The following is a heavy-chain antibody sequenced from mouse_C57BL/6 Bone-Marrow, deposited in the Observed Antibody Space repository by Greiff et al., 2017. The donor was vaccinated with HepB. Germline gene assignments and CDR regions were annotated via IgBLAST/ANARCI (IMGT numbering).Heavy chain of an antibody. J-gene: IGHJ3*01. CDR2: IDPEYGDT. CDR1: GFNINDDY. V-gene: IGHV14-4*01. Sequence: VQLQQSGAGLVRPGASVKLSCTASGFNINDDYMHWVKQRPEQGLGWIGLIDPEYGDTEYASKFQGNATITADTSSNKAYLQLSSLTSEDTAVYYFTTPTWKGFAYWGQGTLVTVAA. CDR3: TTPTWKGFAY.